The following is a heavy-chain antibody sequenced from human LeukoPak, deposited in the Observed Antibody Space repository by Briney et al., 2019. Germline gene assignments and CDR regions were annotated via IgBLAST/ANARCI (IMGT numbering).Heavy chain of an antibody. CDR2: IYYSGST. J-gene: IGHJ3*02. CDR1: GGSISSYY. V-gene: IGHV4-59*01. Sequence: SETLSLTCTVSGGSISSYYWSWIRQPPGEGLEWIGYIYYSGSTNYNPSLKSRVTISVDTSKNQFSLKLSSVTAADTAVYYCARDISVAGGLDAFDIWGQGTMVTVSS. D-gene: IGHD6-19*01. CDR3: ARDISVAGGLDAFDI.